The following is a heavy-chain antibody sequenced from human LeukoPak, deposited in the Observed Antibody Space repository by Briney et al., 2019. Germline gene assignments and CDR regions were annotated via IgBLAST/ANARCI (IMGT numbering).Heavy chain of an antibody. D-gene: IGHD2-15*01. Sequence: ASVRVSCKASGYTFSGYYMHWVRQAPGQGLEWMGWIGAYNGNTNYAQRLQGRVTMTTDTSTSTAYMELRSLTSDDTAVYYCARVPSGGPFDYWGQGTLVTVSS. V-gene: IGHV1-18*04. CDR2: IGAYNGNT. J-gene: IGHJ4*02. CDR1: GYTFSGYY. CDR3: ARVPSGGPFDY.